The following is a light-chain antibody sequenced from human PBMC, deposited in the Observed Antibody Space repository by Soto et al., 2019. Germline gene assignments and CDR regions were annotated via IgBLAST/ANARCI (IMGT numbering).Light chain of an antibody. CDR3: QQLNSYPYT. J-gene: IGKJ2*01. CDR2: AAS. Sequence: IQLTQSPSSLSASVGDRVTITCRASQGISSYLAWYQQNPGKAPKLLIYAASTLQSGVPSRFSGSGSGTDFTRTISSLQPEDFATYYCQQLNSYPYTFGQGTKLEIK. CDR1: QGISSY. V-gene: IGKV1-9*01.